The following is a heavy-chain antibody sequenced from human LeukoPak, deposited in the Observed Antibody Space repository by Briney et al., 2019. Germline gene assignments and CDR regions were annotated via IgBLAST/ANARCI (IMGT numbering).Heavy chain of an antibody. D-gene: IGHD6-13*01. J-gene: IGHJ5*02. Sequence: GGSLRLSCAASGFTFSSYWMSWVRQAPGKGLEGVAKIKQDGSEKYYVDSVKGRFTISRDNAKNSLYLQMNSLRAEDTAVYYCARDSVSEGGAAAEFDPWGQGTLVTVSS. V-gene: IGHV3-7*03. CDR1: GFTFSSYW. CDR3: ARDSVSEGGAAAEFDP. CDR2: IKQDGSEK.